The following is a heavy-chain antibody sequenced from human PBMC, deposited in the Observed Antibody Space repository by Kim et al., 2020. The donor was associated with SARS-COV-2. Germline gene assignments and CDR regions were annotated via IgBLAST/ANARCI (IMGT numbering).Heavy chain of an antibody. CDR3: ARGDFDWLLYESHAPDY. V-gene: IGHV3-48*02. Sequence: GGSLRLSCAASGFTFSSYSMNWVRQAPGKGLEWVSYISSSSSTIYYADSVKGRFTISRDNAKNSLYLQMNSLRDEDTAVYYCARGDFDWLLYESHAPDYWGQGTLVTVSS. CDR1: GFTFSSYS. D-gene: IGHD3-9*01. J-gene: IGHJ4*02. CDR2: ISSSSSTI.